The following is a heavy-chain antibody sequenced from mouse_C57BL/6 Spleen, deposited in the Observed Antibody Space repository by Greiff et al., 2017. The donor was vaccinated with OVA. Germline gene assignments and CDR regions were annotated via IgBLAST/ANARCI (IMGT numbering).Heavy chain of an antibody. CDR3: ARGATVVANFDY. CDR2: ISSGGSYT. V-gene: IGHV5-6*02. Sequence: DVMLVESGGDLVKPGGSLKLSCAASGFTFSSYGMSWVRQTPDKRLEWVATISSGGSYTYYPDSVKGRFTISRDNAKNTLYLQMSSLKSEDTAMYYCARGATVVANFDYWGQGTTLTVSS. D-gene: IGHD1-1*01. J-gene: IGHJ2*01. CDR1: GFTFSSYG.